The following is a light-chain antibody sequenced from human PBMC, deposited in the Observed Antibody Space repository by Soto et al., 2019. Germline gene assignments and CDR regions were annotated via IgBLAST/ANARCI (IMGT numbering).Light chain of an antibody. CDR1: QSVSSN. V-gene: IGKV3-15*01. Sequence: EIVMTQSPATLSVSPGERATLSCRASQSVSSNLAWYQQKPGQAPRLLIYGASTRATGIPARFSGSGSGTVFTLTISNLHAEDFAVYYCQHYNNWPPWTFGQGTKVEIK. CDR2: GAS. J-gene: IGKJ1*01. CDR3: QHYNNWPPWT.